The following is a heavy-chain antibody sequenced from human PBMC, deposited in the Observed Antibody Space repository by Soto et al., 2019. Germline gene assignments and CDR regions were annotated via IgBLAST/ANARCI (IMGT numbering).Heavy chain of an antibody. J-gene: IGHJ3*02. D-gene: IGHD3-22*01. V-gene: IGHV3-30-3*01. CDR3: ARDPAYYYDSSGYSKPSVAFDI. Sequence: QVQLVESGGGVVQPGRSLRLSCAASGFAFSSYAMHWVRQAPGKGLEWVAVISYDGSNKYYADSVKGRFTISRDNSKNTLYLQMNSLRAEDTAVYYCARDPAYYYDSSGYSKPSVAFDIWGQGTMVTVSS. CDR1: GFAFSSYA. CDR2: ISYDGSNK.